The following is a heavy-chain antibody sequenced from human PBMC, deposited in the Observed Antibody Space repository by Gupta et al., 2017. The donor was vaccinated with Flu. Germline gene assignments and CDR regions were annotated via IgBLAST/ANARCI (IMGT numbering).Heavy chain of an antibody. CDR2: IYHSGMT. CDR3: ARDFRGGETGALGY. D-gene: IGHD1-1*01. J-gene: IGHJ4*02. V-gene: IGHV4-31*02. Sequence: RQPPGKGLEWLGYIYHSGMTYFNSSLRSRLTISVDASKKQFSLQLDSVTAADTAVYYCARDFRGGETGALGYWGQGILVTVSS.